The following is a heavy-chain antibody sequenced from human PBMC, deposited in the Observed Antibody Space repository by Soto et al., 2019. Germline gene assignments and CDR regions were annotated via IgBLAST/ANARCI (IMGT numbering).Heavy chain of an antibody. D-gene: IGHD2-2*01. CDR1: GFTFSSYA. CDR2: ISGSGGST. CDR3: AKEVHRGIVVVPAAFDY. V-gene: IGHV3-23*01. J-gene: IGHJ4*02. Sequence: GGSLRLSCAASGFTFSSYAMSWVRQAPGKGLEWVSAISGSGGSTYYADSVKGRFTISRDNSKNTLYLQMNSLRAEDTAVYYCAKEVHRGIVVVPAAFDYWGQGTLVTVSS.